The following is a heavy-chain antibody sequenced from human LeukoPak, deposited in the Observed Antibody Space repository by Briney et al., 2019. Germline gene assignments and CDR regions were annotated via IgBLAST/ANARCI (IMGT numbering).Heavy chain of an antibody. CDR3: AKLLVKGSSWFDH. J-gene: IGHJ5*02. CDR2: IAYDGSNK. D-gene: IGHD6-13*01. CDR1: GFTFGRYA. V-gene: IGHV3-30*18. Sequence: GGSLRLSCTASGFTFGRYAMHWLRQAPGKGLEWVAVIAYDGSNKYSADSLKGQGRFTISRDNSKNTLFLEMNSLRAEDTAVYLCAKLLVKGSSWFDHWGQGTLATVSS.